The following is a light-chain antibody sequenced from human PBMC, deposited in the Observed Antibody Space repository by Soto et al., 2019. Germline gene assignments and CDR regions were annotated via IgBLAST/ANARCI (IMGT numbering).Light chain of an antibody. CDR1: QGIRND. CDR2: AAS. Sequence: DIQMTQSPSSLSASVGDRVTITCRASQGIRNDLGWFQQKPGKAPKRRMYAASSLQSGVPSRFSGSGSGTEFTLTISSLQPEAFANDYCQQYKTYPPTFGQGTKLEIK. V-gene: IGKV1-17*01. CDR3: QQYKTYPPT. J-gene: IGKJ2*01.